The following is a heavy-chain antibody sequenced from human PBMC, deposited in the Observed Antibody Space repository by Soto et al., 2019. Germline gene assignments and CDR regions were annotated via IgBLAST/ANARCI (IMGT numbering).Heavy chain of an antibody. CDR1: GYTFTSYA. D-gene: IGHD2-15*01. CDR3: ASPNLGYCSGGSCYSLYGMDV. V-gene: IGHV1-3*01. Sequence: ASVKVSCKASGYTFTSYAMHWVRQAPGQRLEWMGWINAGNGNTKYSQKFQGRVTITRDTSTSTAYMELSSLRSEDTAVYYCASPNLGYCSGGSCYSLYGMDVWGQGTTVTVSS. J-gene: IGHJ6*02. CDR2: INAGNGNT.